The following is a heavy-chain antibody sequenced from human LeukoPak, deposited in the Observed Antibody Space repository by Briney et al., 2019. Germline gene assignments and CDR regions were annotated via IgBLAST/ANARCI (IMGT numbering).Heavy chain of an antibody. J-gene: IGHJ6*02. CDR1: GFTVTSNY. Sequence: GGSLRLSCAASGFTVTSNYLSWVRQAPGKGLEWVSVIFSGGNTYYADSVKGRFTISRDNSKNTLYLQMNSLRAEDTAVYYCAREEGPMDVWGQGTTVTVSS. CDR3: AREEGPMDV. V-gene: IGHV3-53*01. CDR2: IFSGGNT.